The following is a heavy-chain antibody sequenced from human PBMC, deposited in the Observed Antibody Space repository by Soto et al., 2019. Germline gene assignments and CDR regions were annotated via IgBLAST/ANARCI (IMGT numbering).Heavy chain of an antibody. Sequence: EVQLLESGGGLVQPGGSLRLSCAASGFTFSNYAMSWVRQAPGKGLDWVSGISARGTSTYYADSVKGRFTVSRDNSKNTVHLHMDSRRAEDTAVYYCARYDFWAEDYWGQGTLVTVSS. CDR3: ARYDFWAEDY. V-gene: IGHV3-23*01. CDR1: GFTFSNYA. J-gene: IGHJ4*02. CDR2: ISARGTST. D-gene: IGHD3-3*01.